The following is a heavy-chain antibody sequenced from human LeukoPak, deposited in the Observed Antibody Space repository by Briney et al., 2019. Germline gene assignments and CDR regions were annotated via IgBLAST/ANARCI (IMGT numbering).Heavy chain of an antibody. V-gene: IGHV4-59*01. Sequence: SQTLSLTCSVSGGSISNYYGNWIRQSPGKGLAWIGYIFYSGYTDYNPSLKSRVTISVDTSKNQFSLKLTSVTAADTAVYYCARVSDTSTRRAYFQHWGQGTLVTVSS. D-gene: IGHD2-2*01. CDR3: ARVSDTSTRRAYFQH. J-gene: IGHJ1*01. CDR2: IFYSGYT. CDR1: GGSISNYY.